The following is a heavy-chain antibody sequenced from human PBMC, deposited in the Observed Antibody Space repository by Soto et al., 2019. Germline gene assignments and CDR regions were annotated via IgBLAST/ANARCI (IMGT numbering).Heavy chain of an antibody. Sequence: SVKVSCKASGGPFSSYAISWVRQAPGQGLEWMGGIIPIFGTANYAQKFQGRVTITADESTSTAYMELSSLRSEDTAVYYCAAIAARYFDYWGQGTLVTVSS. J-gene: IGHJ4*02. V-gene: IGHV1-69*01. D-gene: IGHD6-6*01. CDR1: GGPFSSYA. CDR2: IIPIFGTA. CDR3: AAIAARYFDY.